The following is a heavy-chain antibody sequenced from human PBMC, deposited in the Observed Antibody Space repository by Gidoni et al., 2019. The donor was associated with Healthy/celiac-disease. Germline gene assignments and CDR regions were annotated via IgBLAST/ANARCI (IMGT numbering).Heavy chain of an antibody. CDR1: GFTFSNAG. J-gene: IGHJ4*02. CDR3: TMWLYYYGSGESDY. D-gene: IGHD3-10*01. Sequence: EVQLVESGGGLVKPGGSLRLSCAASGFTFSNAGMSWVRQAPGKGLGWVGRIKSKTDGGTTDYAAPVKGRFTISRDDSKNTLYLQMNSLKTEDTAVYYCTMWLYYYGSGESDYWGQGTLVTVSS. V-gene: IGHV3-15*01. CDR2: IKSKTDGGTT.